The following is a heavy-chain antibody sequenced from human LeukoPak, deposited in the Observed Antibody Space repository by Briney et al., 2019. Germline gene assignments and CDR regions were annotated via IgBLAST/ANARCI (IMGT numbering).Heavy chain of an antibody. D-gene: IGHD3-9*01. CDR2: INPNSGGT. Sequence: ASVKVSCKASGYTFTGLYMHWVRQAPGQGLEWMGWINPNSGGTNYAQKFQGRVTMTRDTSISTAYMELSRLRSDDTAVYYCARDRVSNYDILTGYWIYYFDYWGQGTLVTVSS. CDR1: GYTFTGLY. J-gene: IGHJ4*02. V-gene: IGHV1-2*02. CDR3: ARDRVSNYDILTGYWIYYFDY.